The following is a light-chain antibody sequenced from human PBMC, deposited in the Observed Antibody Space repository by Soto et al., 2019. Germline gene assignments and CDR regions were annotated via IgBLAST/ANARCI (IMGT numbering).Light chain of an antibody. CDR1: QSVSSN. V-gene: IGKV3-15*01. Sequence: MVITQSPATLSVSPGERATLSCSASQSVSSNLAWYQQKPGQAPRLLIYGASTRATGIPARFSGSGSGTEFTLTISSLQYEDSAVYYCQHYNHWLWTFGQGTKVDIK. J-gene: IGKJ1*01. CDR3: QHYNHWLWT. CDR2: GAS.